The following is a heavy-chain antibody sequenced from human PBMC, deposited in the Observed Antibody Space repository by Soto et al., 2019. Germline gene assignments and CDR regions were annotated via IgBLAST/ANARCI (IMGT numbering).Heavy chain of an antibody. V-gene: IGHV3-7*01. CDR1: GFIFSNHW. Sequence: EVQVVESGGGLVQPGGSLRLSCAASGFIFSNHWMTWVRQVPGKGLEWVANINQDGSDQYYLDSVKGRFTISRDNAKNSQFLQMNSLRVEDTAVYYCATSMRHTLDPWGQGTLVTVSS. CDR2: INQDGSDQ. D-gene: IGHD2-8*01. J-gene: IGHJ5*02. CDR3: ATSMRHTLDP.